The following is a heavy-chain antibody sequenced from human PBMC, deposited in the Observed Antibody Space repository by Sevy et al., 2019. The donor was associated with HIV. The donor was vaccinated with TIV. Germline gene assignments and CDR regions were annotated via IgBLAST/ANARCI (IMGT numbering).Heavy chain of an antibody. D-gene: IGHD2-21*02. CDR3: ARVGVSYCTDDCYHRFDY. Sequence: GGSLRLSCAASGFTFSSYALLWVRQAPGKGLEWVSLISYDGSKKYYSDSVKGRFAISRDGSKTTLFLQMNGLRSEDTAIYYCARVGVSYCTDDCYHRFDYWGRGTLVTVSS. CDR1: GFTFSSYA. V-gene: IGHV3-30*09. J-gene: IGHJ4*02. CDR2: ISYDGSKK.